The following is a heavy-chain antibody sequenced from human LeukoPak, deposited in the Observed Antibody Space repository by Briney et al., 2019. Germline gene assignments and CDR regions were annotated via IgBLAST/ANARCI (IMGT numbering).Heavy chain of an antibody. CDR1: GYTFTSYG. J-gene: IGHJ4*02. D-gene: IGHD6-13*01. V-gene: IGHV1-18*01. CDR3: ARDPGKAGRAAAGRGLDY. CDR2: ISAYNGNT. Sequence: ASVKVSCKASGYTFTSYGISWVRQAPGQGLEWMGWISAYNGNTNYAQKLQGRVTMTTDTSTSTAYMELRSPRSDDTAVYYCARDPGKAGRAAAGRGLDYWGQGTLVTVSS.